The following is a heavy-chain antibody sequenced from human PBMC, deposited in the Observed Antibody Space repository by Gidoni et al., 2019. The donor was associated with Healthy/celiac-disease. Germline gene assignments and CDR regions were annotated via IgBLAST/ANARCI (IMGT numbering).Heavy chain of an antibody. J-gene: IGHJ3*02. V-gene: IGHV3-21*01. CDR2: ISISCSYI. CDR3: ARYDFWGGYPKSDAFDI. Sequence: EVQLVESGGGLVKPGGSLRLSCAASGFTFSSYSMNWVRQAPGKGLEWVSSISISCSYIYYADSVKGRFTISRDNAKNSLYLQMNSLRAEDTALYYCARYDFWGGYPKSDAFDIWGQGTMVTVSS. D-gene: IGHD3-3*01. CDR1: GFTFSSYS.